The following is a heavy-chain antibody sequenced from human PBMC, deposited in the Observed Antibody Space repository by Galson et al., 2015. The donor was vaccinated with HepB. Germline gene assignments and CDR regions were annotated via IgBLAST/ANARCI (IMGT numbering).Heavy chain of an antibody. CDR1: GDSISSNSAA. V-gene: IGHV6-1*01. CDR2: TYYRSKWYN. D-gene: IGHD3-22*01. CDR3: ARAANYYDSSGTVYYGMDV. J-gene: IGHJ6*02. Sequence: CAISGDSISSNSAAWNWIRQSPSRGPEWLGRTYYRSKWYNDYAVSVKSRITINPDTSKNQFSLQLNSVTPEDTAVYYCARAANYYDSSGTVYYGMDVWGQGTTVTVSS.